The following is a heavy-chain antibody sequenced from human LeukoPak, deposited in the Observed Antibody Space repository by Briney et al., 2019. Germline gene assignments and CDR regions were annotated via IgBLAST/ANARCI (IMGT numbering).Heavy chain of an antibody. V-gene: IGHV5-10-1*01. CDR2: IDPSDSYT. CDR1: GYSFISHW. Sequence: GESLRISCKGSGYSFISHWISWVRQMPGKGLEWMGRIDPSDSYTNYSPSFQGHIIMSVDKSIGTAYLQWSSLKASDTAIYYCARHDGGSKIDPWGQGTLVSVSS. CDR3: ARHDGGSKIDP. J-gene: IGHJ5*02.